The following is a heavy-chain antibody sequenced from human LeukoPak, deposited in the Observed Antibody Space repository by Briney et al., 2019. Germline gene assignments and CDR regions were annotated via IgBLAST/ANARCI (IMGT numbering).Heavy chain of an antibody. V-gene: IGHV4-59*01. CDR1: GGSISSYY. J-gene: IGHJ4*02. CDR3: VRITQGTIDY. D-gene: IGHD3-10*01. Sequence: SETLSLTCTVSGGSISSYYWGWIRLPPGKGLEWIGYISYSGSTTYIPSLKSRVTILVDTSKNQFSLKLSSVTAADTAVCYCVRITQGTIDYWGRGTLATVSS. CDR2: ISYSGST.